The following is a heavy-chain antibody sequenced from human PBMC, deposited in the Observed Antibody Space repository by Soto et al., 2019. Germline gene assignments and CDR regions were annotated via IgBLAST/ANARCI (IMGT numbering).Heavy chain of an antibody. Sequence: GGSLRLSCEGSGFTLSSYGMHWVRQAPGKGLEWVAVISFDGSNKYYGESVKGRFTISRDNSKNTLYLQMNSLGAEDTAVYYCAKAKGYCSGGTCYPGSYYYSYTMDVWGQGTTVTVS. CDR1: GFTLSSYG. D-gene: IGHD2-15*01. CDR2: ISFDGSNK. V-gene: IGHV3-30*18. J-gene: IGHJ6*02. CDR3: AKAKGYCSGGTCYPGSYYYSYTMDV.